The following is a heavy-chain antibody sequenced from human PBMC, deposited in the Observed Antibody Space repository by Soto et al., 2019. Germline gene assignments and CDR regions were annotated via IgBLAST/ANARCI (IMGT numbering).Heavy chain of an antibody. V-gene: IGHV3-23*01. Sequence: ELPLLESGGGLVQPGGSLRLSRVASEFTFSSYSMSWVRQAPGKGLEWVSAISGSGGSTYYADSVKGRFAVSRDNSKSTLYLQMNSLRDEDTAVYYCAKVPTGEMATVFQAFDIWGQGTMVTVSS. D-gene: IGHD4-4*01. CDR3: AKVPTGEMATVFQAFDI. J-gene: IGHJ3*02. CDR2: ISGSGGST. CDR1: EFTFSSYS.